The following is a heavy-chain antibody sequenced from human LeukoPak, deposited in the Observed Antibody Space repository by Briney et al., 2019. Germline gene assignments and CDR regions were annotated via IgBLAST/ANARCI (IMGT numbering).Heavy chain of an antibody. V-gene: IGHV1-2*02. CDR1: GYSFSKYG. CDR3: ARDGYCSGGSCLHP. D-gene: IGHD2-15*01. Sequence: ASVKVSCKASGYSFSKYGISWVRQAPGQGLEWMGWINPNSGGTNYAQKFQGRVTMTRDTSINTAYMELSRLRSDDTAVYYCARDGYCSGGSCLHPWGQGTLVTVSS. CDR2: INPNSGGT. J-gene: IGHJ4*02.